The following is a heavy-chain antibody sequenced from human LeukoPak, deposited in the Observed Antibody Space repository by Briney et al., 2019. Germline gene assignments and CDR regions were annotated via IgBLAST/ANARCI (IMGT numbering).Heavy chain of an antibody. CDR2: IKQDGSEK. CDR3: AREEIVNHYYGSGTYNFLDY. CDR1: GFTFTSSW. Sequence: HPGGSLRLSCVASGFTFTSSWMSWVRQAPGKGLEWVANIKQDGSEKNYVDSVKGRFTISRDNAENSLYLQMNSLRAEDTAVYYCAREEIVNHYYGSGTYNFLDYWGQGTLVTVSS. V-gene: IGHV3-7*01. J-gene: IGHJ4*02. D-gene: IGHD3-10*01.